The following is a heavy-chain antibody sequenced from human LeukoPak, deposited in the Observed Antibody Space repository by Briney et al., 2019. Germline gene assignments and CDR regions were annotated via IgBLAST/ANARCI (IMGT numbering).Heavy chain of an antibody. CDR2: IYHSGST. V-gene: IGHV4-39*07. J-gene: IGHJ4*02. CDR3: ARIPGYYYDSSGYYYAKGDFDY. CDR1: GGSISSSSYY. Sequence: PSETLSLTCTVSGGSISSSSYYWGWIRQPPGKGLEWIGSIYHSGSTYYNPSLKSRVTISVDTSKNQFSLKLSSVTAADTAVYYCARIPGYYYDSSGYYYAKGDFDYWGQGTLVTVSS. D-gene: IGHD3-22*01.